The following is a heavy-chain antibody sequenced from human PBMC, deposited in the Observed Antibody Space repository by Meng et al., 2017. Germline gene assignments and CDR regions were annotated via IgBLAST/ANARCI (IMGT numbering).Heavy chain of an antibody. CDR3: ARNAYIAVAGTEMDY. D-gene: IGHD6-19*01. Sequence: QGQVVQSGAEVKEPGASVKVSCKASGYTFTSYAMHWVRQAPGQRLEWMGWINAGNGNTKYSQKFQGRVTITRDTSASTAYMELSSLRSEDTAVYYCARNAYIAVAGTEMDYWGQGTLVTVSS. CDR2: INAGNGNT. J-gene: IGHJ4*02. CDR1: GYTFTSYA. V-gene: IGHV1-3*01.